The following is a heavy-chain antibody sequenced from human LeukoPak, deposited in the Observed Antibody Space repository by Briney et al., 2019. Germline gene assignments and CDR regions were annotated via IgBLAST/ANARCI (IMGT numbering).Heavy chain of an antibody. CDR2: IRYDGSNK. CDR1: GFTFSSYG. V-gene: IGHV3-30*02. Sequence: GGSLRLSCAASGFTFSSYGMHWVRQAPGKGLEWVAFIRYDGSNKYYADSVKGRFTISRDNSKNTLYLQMNSLRAEDTAVYCCAKDGGYHLDYWGQGTLVTVSS. D-gene: IGHD2-15*01. CDR3: AKDGGYHLDY. J-gene: IGHJ4*02.